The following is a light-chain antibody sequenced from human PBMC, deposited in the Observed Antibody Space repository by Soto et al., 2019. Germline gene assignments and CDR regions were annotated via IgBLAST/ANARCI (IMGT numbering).Light chain of an antibody. CDR3: QLWDSGSDDYV. CDR1: NIGSKN. Sequence: SSALTQPPTLSVAPGHTARITPGGNNIGSKNVHGYQQKSGQAPVLVVYDHSDRPSGIPERFSGSNSENTATLTISRIEAGDEADYFCQLWDSGSDDYVFGTGTKVTVL. CDR2: DHS. J-gene: IGLJ1*01. V-gene: IGLV3-21*02.